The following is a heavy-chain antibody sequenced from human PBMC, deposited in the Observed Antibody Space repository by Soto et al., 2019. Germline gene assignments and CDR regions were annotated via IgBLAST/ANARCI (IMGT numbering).Heavy chain of an antibody. J-gene: IGHJ6*04. D-gene: IGHD3-3*01. CDR2: IWYDGSNQ. V-gene: IGHV3-33*01. CDR1: GCTFSDCG. CDR3: ASDSGITIFGVAHYGLAV. Sequence: PGGTLKLSCAKSGCTFSDCGMHWVLQAPGKGLEWVAVIWYDGSNQYYADSAKGRFTISRDTSKNTLHLQMNSLRAEDTAVYYCASDSGITIFGVAHYGLAVWGKWSRVTVST.